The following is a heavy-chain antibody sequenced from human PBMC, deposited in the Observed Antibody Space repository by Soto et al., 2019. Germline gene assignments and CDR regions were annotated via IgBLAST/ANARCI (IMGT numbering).Heavy chain of an antibody. CDR1: GGSISSGGYY. CDR2: IYYSGST. CDR3: ARAAVPAVDP. J-gene: IGHJ5*02. V-gene: IGHV4-31*03. Sequence: SETLSLTCTVSGGSISSGGYYWSWIRQHPGKGLEWIGYIYYSGSTYYNPSLKSRVTISVDTSKNQFSLKLSSVTAADTAVYYCARAAVPAVDPWGQGTLVTAPQ. D-gene: IGHD2-2*01.